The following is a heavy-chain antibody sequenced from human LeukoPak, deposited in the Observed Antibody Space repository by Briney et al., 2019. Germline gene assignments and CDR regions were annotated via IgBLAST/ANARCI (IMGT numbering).Heavy chain of an antibody. Sequence: SVKVSCKASGFTPGSAVQWVRQARGQRLEWTGWIVVGSGHTNYAQEVQERVTITRDMSTNTYYMELSSLRSEDTAVYYCVGDHPNYDYWGQGTLITVSS. CDR3: VGDHPNYDY. CDR1: GFTPGSA. J-gene: IGHJ4*02. CDR2: IVVGSGHT. V-gene: IGHV1-58*01. D-gene: IGHD5-24*01.